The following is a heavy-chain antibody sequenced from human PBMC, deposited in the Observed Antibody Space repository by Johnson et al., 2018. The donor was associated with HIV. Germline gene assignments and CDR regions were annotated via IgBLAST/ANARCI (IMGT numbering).Heavy chain of an antibody. Sequence: QVQLVESGGGVVQPGRSLRLSCAASGFTFSSYAMHWVRQAPGKGLEWVAVISYDGNNKYYADSVRGRFTISRDSSKNTLYLQMNSLRAEDTAVYYCASRGSGGSWAPGAFDIWGQGTMVTVSS. CDR1: GFTFSSYA. CDR3: ASRGSGGSWAPGAFDI. V-gene: IGHV3-30*14. J-gene: IGHJ3*02. CDR2: ISYDGNNK. D-gene: IGHD2-15*01.